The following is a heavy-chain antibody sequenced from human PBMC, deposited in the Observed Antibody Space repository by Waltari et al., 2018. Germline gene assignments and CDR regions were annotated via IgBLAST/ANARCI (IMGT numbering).Heavy chain of an antibody. CDR2: INHSGST. V-gene: IGHV4-34*01. CDR1: GGSFSGYY. D-gene: IGHD5-12*01. Sequence: QVQLQQWGAGLLKPSETLSLTCAVYGGSFSGYYWSWIRQPQGKGLEWIGEINHSGSTNYNPSLKSRVTISVDTSKNQFSLKLSSVTAADTAVYYCARSRWLRNWFDPWGQGTLVTVSS. CDR3: ARSRWLRNWFDP. J-gene: IGHJ5*02.